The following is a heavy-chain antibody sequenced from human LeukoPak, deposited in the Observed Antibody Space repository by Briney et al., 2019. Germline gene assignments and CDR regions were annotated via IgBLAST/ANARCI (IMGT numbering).Heavy chain of an antibody. CDR1: GFTFSSYG. CDR2: IWCDGSNK. V-gene: IGHV3-33*01. CDR3: ARDASMFGVAITGYFDY. D-gene: IGHD3-3*01. Sequence: GGSLSLSCAGSGFTFSSYGMHWVRQAPGKGLEWVVVIWCDGSNKYYAASVKGRFTISRDNSKNTLYLQMNSLRADDTAVYYCARDASMFGVAITGYFDYWGQGTLVTVSS. J-gene: IGHJ4*02.